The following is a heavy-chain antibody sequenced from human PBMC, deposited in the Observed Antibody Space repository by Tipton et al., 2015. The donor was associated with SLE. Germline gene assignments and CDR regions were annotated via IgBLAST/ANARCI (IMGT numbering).Heavy chain of an antibody. J-gene: IGHJ5*02. CDR1: VYSINIGYS. CDR3: ARAMGGAIMDANH. V-gene: IGHV4-38-2*02. CDR2: ISHCWNT. Sequence: TLSLTCTVSVYSINIGYSWGWIRPPPGKGLEWIGSISHCWNTYYNPSLKSRVSISVDTSKNQFSLELTSVTAADTAVYYCARAMGGAIMDANHWGQGTLVTVS. D-gene: IGHD2-8*01.